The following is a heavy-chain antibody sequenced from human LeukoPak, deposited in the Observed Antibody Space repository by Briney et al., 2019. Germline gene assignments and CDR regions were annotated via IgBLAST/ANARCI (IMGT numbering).Heavy chain of an antibody. CDR3: ARDTSVVVPAAIFD. CDR1: GYTFTSYA. Sequence: ASVTVSCKASGYTFTSYAMNWVRQAPGQGLEWMGWINTNTGNPTYAQGFTGRFVFSLDTSVSTAYLQISSLKAEDTAVYYCARDTSVVVPAAIFDWGQGTLVTVSS. D-gene: IGHD2-2*02. CDR2: INTNTGNP. J-gene: IGHJ4*02. V-gene: IGHV7-4-1*02.